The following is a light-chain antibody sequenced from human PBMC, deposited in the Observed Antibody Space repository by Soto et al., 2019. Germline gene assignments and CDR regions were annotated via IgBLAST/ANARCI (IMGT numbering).Light chain of an antibody. CDR2: DAS. CDR1: QSVSSY. J-gene: IGKJ2*01. Sequence: EIVLTQSPATLSLSPGERATLSCRASQSVSSYLAWYQQKPGQAPRLLIYDASNRATGIPARFSGSGSGTDFTLNISSLAPEDFAVYYCQQRSNWPRTFGQGTKLEIK. V-gene: IGKV3-11*01. CDR3: QQRSNWPRT.